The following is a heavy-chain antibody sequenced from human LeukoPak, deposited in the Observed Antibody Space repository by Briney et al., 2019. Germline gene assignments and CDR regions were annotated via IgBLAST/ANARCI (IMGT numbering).Heavy chain of an antibody. V-gene: IGHV1-2*02. CDR3: ARVSLLSRRYGYNLPGY. J-gene: IGHJ4*02. Sequence: GASVKVSCKASGYTFTGYYMHWVRQAPGQGLEWMGWINPNSGGTNYAQKFQGRVTMTRDTSISTAYMELSRLRSDDTAVYYCARVSLLSRRYGYNLPGYWGQGTLVTVSS. CDR1: GYTFTGYY. D-gene: IGHD5-24*01. CDR2: INPNSGGT.